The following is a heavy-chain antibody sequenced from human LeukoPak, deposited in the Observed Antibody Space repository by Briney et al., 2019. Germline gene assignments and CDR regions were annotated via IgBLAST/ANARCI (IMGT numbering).Heavy chain of an antibody. CDR3: AKDTRSYSNPLSSFDY. D-gene: IGHD6-13*01. Sequence: GGSLRLSCAASGFTFDDYAMHWVRQAPGKGLEWVSGISWNSGSIGYADSVKGRFTISRDNAKNSLYLQMNSLRAEDTALYYCAKDTRSYSNPLSSFDYWGQGTLVTVSS. CDR1: GFTFDDYA. CDR2: ISWNSGSI. J-gene: IGHJ4*02. V-gene: IGHV3-9*01.